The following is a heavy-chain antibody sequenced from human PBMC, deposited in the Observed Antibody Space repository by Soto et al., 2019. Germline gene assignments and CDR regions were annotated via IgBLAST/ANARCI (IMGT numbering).Heavy chain of an antibody. CDR2: INQDGSEI. J-gene: IGHJ4*02. D-gene: IGHD3-9*01. CDR3: ARVVVNYDILAGFSDY. V-gene: IGHV3-7*01. Sequence: EVQLVESGGGLVQPGESLRLSCAASRFTFRSYWMNWVRQAPGKGLEWVANINQDGSEINYVDSVKGRFTISRDNAKNSLYLEMNSLRAEDTAVYYWARVVVNYDILAGFSDYWGQGTLVTVSS. CDR1: RFTFRSYW.